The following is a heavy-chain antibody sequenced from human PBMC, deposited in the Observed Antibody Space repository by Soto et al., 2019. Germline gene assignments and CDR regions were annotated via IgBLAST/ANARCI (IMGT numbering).Heavy chain of an antibody. CDR1: GGSITSYY. D-gene: IGHD3-10*01. J-gene: IGHJ3*02. V-gene: IGHV4-59*01. Sequence: SETLSLTCTVSGGSITSYYWSWIRQPPGTGLDWIGYIYYSGSTNYNPSLESRVTISVDTSKNQFSLKLSSVTAADTAVYYCARGGNDYYGSGEAAFDIWGQGKMVTVSS. CDR2: IYYSGST. CDR3: ARGGNDYYGSGEAAFDI.